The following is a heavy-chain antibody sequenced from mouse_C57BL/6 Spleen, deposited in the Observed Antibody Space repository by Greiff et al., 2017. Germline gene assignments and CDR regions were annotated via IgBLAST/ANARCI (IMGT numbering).Heavy chain of an antibody. CDR3: ARSRDPVYFDY. Sequence: VQLQQSGAELVKPGASVKMSCKASGYTFTSYWITWVKQRPGQGLEWIGDIHPGSGSTNYNEKFKSKATLTVDTSSSTAYMQLSDLTSEDSAVXYCARSRDPVYFDYWGQGTTLTVSS. CDR2: IHPGSGST. CDR1: GYTFTSYW. J-gene: IGHJ2*01. D-gene: IGHD1-1*01. V-gene: IGHV1-55*01.